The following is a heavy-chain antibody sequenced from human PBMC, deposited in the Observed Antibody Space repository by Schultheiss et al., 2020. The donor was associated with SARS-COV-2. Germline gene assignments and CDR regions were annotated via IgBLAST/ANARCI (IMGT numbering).Heavy chain of an antibody. D-gene: IGHD2-15*01. CDR3: ARRGCSGGSCYYSDWFDP. CDR1: GGSISSGGYY. CDR2: IYYSGTT. V-gene: IGHV4-39*07. J-gene: IGHJ5*02. Sequence: SQTLSLTCTVSGGSISSGGYYWGWIRQPPGKGLEWIGSIYYSGTTYYNPSLKSRVTISVDTSKNQFSLKLSSVTAADTAVYYCARRGCSGGSCYYSDWFDPWGQGTLVTVSS.